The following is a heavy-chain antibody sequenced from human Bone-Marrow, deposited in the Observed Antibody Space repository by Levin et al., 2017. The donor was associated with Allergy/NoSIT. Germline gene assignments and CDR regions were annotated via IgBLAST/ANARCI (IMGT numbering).Heavy chain of an antibody. D-gene: IGHD6-19*01. CDR3: ARGQWLAPIDY. J-gene: IGHJ4*02. CDR1: GFTFSSYS. CDR2: MSSSSSTI. V-gene: IGHV3-48*01. Sequence: LSLTCAASGFTFSSYSMNWVRQAPGKGLEWVSYMSSSSSTIYYADSVKGRFTISRDNAKNSLYLQMNSLRAEDTAVYYCARGQWLAPIDYWGQGTLVTVSS.